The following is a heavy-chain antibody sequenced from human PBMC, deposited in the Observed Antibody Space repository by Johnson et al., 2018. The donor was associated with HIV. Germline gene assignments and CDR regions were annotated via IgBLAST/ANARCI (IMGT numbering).Heavy chain of an antibody. V-gene: IGHV3-30-3*01. CDR3: ARGIVEVQPRYRLLRDDVFDV. J-gene: IGHJ3*01. Sequence: VQLLESGGGVVQPGRSLRLSCEASGFMFSRYALAWVRQAPGKGLEWVAVISYDGSNKYYAASVKGRFTISRDNAKNSLYLQMDSLRAKDTALYYCARGIVEVQPRYRLLRDDVFDVWGQGTMVTVSS. D-gene: IGHD2-15*01. CDR1: GFMFSRYA. CDR2: ISYDGSNK.